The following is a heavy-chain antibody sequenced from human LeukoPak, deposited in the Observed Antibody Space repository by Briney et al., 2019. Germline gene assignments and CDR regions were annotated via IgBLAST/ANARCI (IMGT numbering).Heavy chain of an antibody. CDR3: TTALTPLRYFDWLLEDY. D-gene: IGHD3-9*01. Sequence: SVKGRFTISRDNAKNSLYLQMNSLRAEDTAVYYCTTALTPLRYFDWLLEDYWGQGTLVTVSS. J-gene: IGHJ4*02. V-gene: IGHV3-11*05.